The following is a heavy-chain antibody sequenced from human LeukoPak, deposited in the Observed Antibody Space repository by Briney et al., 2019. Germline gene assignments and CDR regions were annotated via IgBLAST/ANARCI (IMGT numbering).Heavy chain of an antibody. CDR1: GFTFSSYW. Sequence: SGGSLRLSCAASGFTFSSYWMSWVRQAPGKGLEWVANIKQDGSEKYYVDSVKGRFTISRDNAKNSQYLQMNSLRAEDTAVYYCARDNLRGGIAAAGSLPFQHWGQGTLVTVSS. CDR3: ARDNLRGGIAAAGSLPFQH. V-gene: IGHV3-7*01. D-gene: IGHD6-13*01. CDR2: IKQDGSEK. J-gene: IGHJ1*01.